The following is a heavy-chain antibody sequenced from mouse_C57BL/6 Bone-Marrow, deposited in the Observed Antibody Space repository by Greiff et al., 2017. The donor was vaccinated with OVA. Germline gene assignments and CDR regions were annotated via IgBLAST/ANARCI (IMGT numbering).Heavy chain of an antibody. CDR1: GYTFTVYC. CDR3: ARSERVRDNYDY. J-gene: IGHJ2*01. Sequence: VKLQESGAELVRPGASVKLSCKASGYTFTVYCISWVKQRPGQGLEWLARIYPGSGNIYYNEKFKGKATLTAEKSSSTAYMQLSSLSSDDSAVNFCARSERVRDNYDYWSQGNTITVSS. V-gene: IGHV1-76*01. D-gene: IGHD2-1*01. CDR2: IYPGSGNI.